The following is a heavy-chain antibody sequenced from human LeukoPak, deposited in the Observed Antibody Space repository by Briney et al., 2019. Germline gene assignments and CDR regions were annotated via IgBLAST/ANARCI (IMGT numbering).Heavy chain of an antibody. D-gene: IGHD3-22*01. J-gene: IGHJ5*02. Sequence: SETLSLTCNVSGASVSSGSYYWSWIRQPPGKELEWIGYIYYSGSTSYNPSLKSRVTISVDTSKNQFSLKLSSVTAADTAVYYCARATYYYDSSGYLENWFDPWGQGTLVTVSS. CDR3: ARATYYYDSSGYLENWFDP. CDR2: IYYSGST. V-gene: IGHV4-61*01. CDR1: GASVSSGSYY.